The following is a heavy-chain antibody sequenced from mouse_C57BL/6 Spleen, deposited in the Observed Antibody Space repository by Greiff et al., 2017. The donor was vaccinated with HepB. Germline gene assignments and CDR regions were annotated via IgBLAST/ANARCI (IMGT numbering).Heavy chain of an antibody. CDR2: IYPGDGDT. D-gene: IGHD1-1*01. CDR1: GYAFSSYW. Sequence: QVQLQQSGAELVKPGASVKISCKASGYAFSSYWMNWVKQRPGKGLEWIGQIYPGDGDTNYNGKFKGKATLTADKSSSTAYMQRSSLTSEDSAVYFCASKAYGSSFYYAMDYWGQGTSVTVSS. CDR3: ASKAYGSSFYYAMDY. J-gene: IGHJ4*01. V-gene: IGHV1-80*01.